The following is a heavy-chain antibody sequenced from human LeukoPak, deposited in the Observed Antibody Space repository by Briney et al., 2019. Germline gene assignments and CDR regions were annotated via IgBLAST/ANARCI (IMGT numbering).Heavy chain of an antibody. CDR1: GYTFTSYF. CDR3: AREERAIAAAGRGAFDY. CDR2: INLSGGTT. J-gene: IGHJ4*02. Sequence: ASVKVSCKASGYTFTSYFMHWVRQAPGQGLEWMGIINLSGGTTTYAQKFQGRVTMTRDTSTGTVYMELSSLRSEDTAVYHCAREERAIAAAGRGAFDYWGQGTLVTVSS. D-gene: IGHD6-13*01. V-gene: IGHV1-46*01.